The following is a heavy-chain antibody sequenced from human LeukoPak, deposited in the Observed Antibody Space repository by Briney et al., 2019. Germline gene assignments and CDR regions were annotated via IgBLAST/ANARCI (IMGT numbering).Heavy chain of an antibody. CDR2: IYPGDSDT. J-gene: IGHJ4*02. CDR1: GSSFTSYW. CDR3: ARAPPMGYDSSGPDY. D-gene: IGHD3-22*01. V-gene: IGHV5-51*01. Sequence: GESLKISCKGSGSSFTSYWIGWVRQLPGKGLEWMGIIYPGDSDTRYSPSFQGQVTISANKSISTAYLQWSSLKASDTAMYYCARAPPMGYDSSGPDYWGQGTLVTVSS.